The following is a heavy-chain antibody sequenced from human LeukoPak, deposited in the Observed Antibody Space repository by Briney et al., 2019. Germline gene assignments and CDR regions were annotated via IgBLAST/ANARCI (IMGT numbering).Heavy chain of an antibody. CDR2: IKQNGREK. V-gene: IGHV3-7*01. J-gene: IGHJ1*01. CDR3: TRTSSSDFGSMYRSFQH. D-gene: IGHD3-16*02. CDR1: GFTFSDYW. Sequence: GGSLRLSCAASGFTFSDYWMTWVRQAPGKGLEWVANIKQNGREKNYVDSVKGRFTISRDNAENSLSLQMNTLRAEDTAVYYCTRTSSSDFGSMYRSFQHLGQGTLVIVSS.